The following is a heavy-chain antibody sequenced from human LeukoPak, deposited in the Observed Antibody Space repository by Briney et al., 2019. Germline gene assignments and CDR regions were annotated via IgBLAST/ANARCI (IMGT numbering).Heavy chain of an antibody. CDR2: INPNSGGT. D-gene: IGHD2-15*01. CDR3: ARVSCSGGSCYPFRWFDP. V-gene: IGHV1-2*02. Sequence: ASVKVSCKASGYTFTGYYMHWVRQAPGQGLEWMGWINPNSGGTNYAQKFQGRVTMTRDTSISTAYMELSRLRSDDTAVYYCARVSCSGGSCYPFRWFDPWGQGTLVTVSS. J-gene: IGHJ5*02. CDR1: GYTFTGYY.